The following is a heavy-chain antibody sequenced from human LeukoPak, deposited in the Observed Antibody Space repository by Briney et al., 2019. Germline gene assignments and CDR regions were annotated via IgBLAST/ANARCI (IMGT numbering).Heavy chain of an antibody. D-gene: IGHD5-18*01. CDR1: GFTFGKYW. J-gene: IGHJ4*02. CDR3: AKERGYSYGLEIDY. CDR2: IKLDGSEK. Sequence: GGSLRLSCVASGFTFGKYWMSWVRQAPGKGLEWVANIKLDGSEKNYVDSVKGRFTISRDNAENSLYLQMNSLRAEDTAVYYCAKERGYSYGLEIDYWGQGTLVTVSS. V-gene: IGHV3-7*04.